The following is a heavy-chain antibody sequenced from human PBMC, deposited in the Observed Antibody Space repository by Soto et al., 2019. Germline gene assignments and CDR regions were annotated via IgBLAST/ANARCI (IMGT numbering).Heavy chain of an antibody. Sequence: QLQLQESGPGLVKPSETLSLTCTVSGGSISSSSYYWGWIRQPPGKGLEWIGSIYYSGSTYYNPSLKSRVTISVDTSKNQFSLKLSSVTAADTAVYYCARRPAGNNDSGDYDYYGMDVWGQGTTVTVSS. V-gene: IGHV4-39*01. CDR1: GGSISSSSYY. CDR2: IYYSGST. D-gene: IGHD4-17*01. J-gene: IGHJ6*02. CDR3: ARRPAGNNDSGDYDYYGMDV.